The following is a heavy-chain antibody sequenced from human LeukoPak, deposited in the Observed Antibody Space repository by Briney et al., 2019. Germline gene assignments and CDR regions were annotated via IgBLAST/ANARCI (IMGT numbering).Heavy chain of an antibody. CDR1: GGSFSGYY. CDR2: IYSGGST. V-gene: IGHV4-59*10. Sequence: SETLSLTCAVYGGSFSGYYWSWIRQPPGKGLEWIGRIYSGGSTNYNPSLKSRVTMSVDSSNNQFSLKLSSVTAADTAVFYCARENTGSYREFDYWGQGTLVTVSS. J-gene: IGHJ4*02. D-gene: IGHD1-26*01. CDR3: ARENTGSYREFDY.